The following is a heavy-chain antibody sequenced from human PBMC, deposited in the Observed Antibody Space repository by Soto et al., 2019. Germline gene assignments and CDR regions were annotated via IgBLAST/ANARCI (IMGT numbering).Heavy chain of an antibody. J-gene: IGHJ5*02. CDR1: GDSIGSGGYC. Sequence: SETLSLTCTVSGDSIGSGGYCWTWICQHPGKGLDRFGYIYYSGSSHYIPSLKTRLTISLDTSKNQCTLKLSSVTAADTAMYYCAREEASRIERWFDPWGHGTLVTFSS. D-gene: IGHD6-6*01. CDR2: IYYSGSS. CDR3: AREEASRIERWFDP. V-gene: IGHV4-31*03.